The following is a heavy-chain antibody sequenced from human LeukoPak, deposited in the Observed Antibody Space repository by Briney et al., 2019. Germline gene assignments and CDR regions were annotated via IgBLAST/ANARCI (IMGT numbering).Heavy chain of an antibody. V-gene: IGHV5-51*01. J-gene: IGHJ4*02. CDR1: GFTFSTYS. CDR3: ARHSCYDS. Sequence: GESLKISCKGFGFTFSTYSFAWVRQMPGKGLEWMGVIYAGDSSTRYSPSFQGQVTISVDKSISTAYLQWSSLKASDSAIYYCARHSCYDSWGQGILVTVSS. CDR2: IYAGDSST. D-gene: IGHD3-16*01.